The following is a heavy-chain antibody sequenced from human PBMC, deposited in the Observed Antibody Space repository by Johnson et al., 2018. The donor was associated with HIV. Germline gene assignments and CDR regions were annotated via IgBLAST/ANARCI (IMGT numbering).Heavy chain of an antibody. V-gene: IGHV3-11*05. CDR3: ARATGIAVAGGSFDV. D-gene: IGHD6-19*01. J-gene: IGHJ3*01. Sequence: QMLLVESGGGLVKPGGSLRLSCAASGFTFSDYYMSWIRQAPGKGLEWVSGISWNSGSTYYADSLKGRFTISRDNAKNFLYLQMNSLRVEDTALYYCARATGIAVAGGSFDVWGRGTMVTVSS. CDR1: GFTFSDYY. CDR2: ISWNSGST.